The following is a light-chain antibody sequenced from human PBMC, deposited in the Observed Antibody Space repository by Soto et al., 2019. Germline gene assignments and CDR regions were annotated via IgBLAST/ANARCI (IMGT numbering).Light chain of an antibody. Sequence: EIALTQSPGTLSLSPGERATLSCRASQSVTNNYLAWYQQQPGQAPRLLIYGASIGATGIPDRFSGSGSGTDFTLTISRLEPEDFAVYYCLQYGIPLWTFGQGTKVDIK. V-gene: IGKV3-20*01. CDR3: LQYGIPLWT. J-gene: IGKJ1*01. CDR2: GAS. CDR1: QSVTNNY.